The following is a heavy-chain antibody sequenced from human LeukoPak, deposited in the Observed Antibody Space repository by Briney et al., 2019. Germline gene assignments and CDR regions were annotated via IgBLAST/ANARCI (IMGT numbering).Heavy chain of an antibody. J-gene: IGHJ6*03. CDR3: ATPSYGSYYTHMTV. Sequence: ASVKVSCKVSGYTLTELSMHWVRQAPGNGLEGMGGFDPEDGETIFAQKFQGRVTMTEDTSADTVYMDLSSLRSEDTAVYYCATPSYGSYYTHMTVWGKGTTVTVSS. V-gene: IGHV1-24*01. D-gene: IGHD1-26*01. CDR2: FDPEDGET. CDR1: GYTLTELS.